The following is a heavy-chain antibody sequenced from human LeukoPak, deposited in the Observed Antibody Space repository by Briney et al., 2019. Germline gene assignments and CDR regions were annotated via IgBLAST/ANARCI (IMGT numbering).Heavy chain of an antibody. J-gene: IGHJ4*02. CDR2: ISSSGSTI. V-gene: IGHV3-48*03. CDR3: AIPPGSSLDY. D-gene: IGHD6-6*01. CDR1: GFTFSSYE. Sequence: PGGSLRLSCAASGFTFSSYEMNWVRQAPGKGPEWVSYISSSGSTIYYADSVKGRFTISRDNAKNSLYLQMNSLRAEDTAVYYCAIPPGSSLDYWGQGTLVTVSS.